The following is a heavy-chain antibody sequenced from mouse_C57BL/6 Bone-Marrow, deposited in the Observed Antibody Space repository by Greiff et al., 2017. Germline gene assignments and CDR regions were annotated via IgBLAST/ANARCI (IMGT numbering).Heavy chain of an antibody. CDR1: GFTFSSYA. D-gene: IGHD2-1*01. J-gene: IGHJ1*03. CDR2: ISSGGDYI. CDR3: TAVYYGNPWYFDV. V-gene: IGHV5-9-1*02. Sequence: EVKLVESGEGLVKPGGSLKLSCAASGFTFSSYAMSWVRQTPEKRLEWVAYISSGGDYIYYADTVKGRFTISRDNARNTLYLQMDSLKSEDTAMYYCTAVYYGNPWYFDVGGTGTTVTVSS.